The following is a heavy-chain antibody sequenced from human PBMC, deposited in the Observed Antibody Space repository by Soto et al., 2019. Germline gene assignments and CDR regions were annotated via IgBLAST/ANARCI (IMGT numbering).Heavy chain of an antibody. Sequence: SQTLSLTCAISGDSVSSNTASWNWIRQSSSRGLEWLGRTYFRSKWYNDYAVSVKSRIIINQDTSNNQFSLQLNSVTPEDTAVYFCEKGDKPGQKTGHAFDPWGQGIMLPVS. J-gene: IGHJ5*02. V-gene: IGHV6-1*01. CDR1: GDSVSSNTAS. D-gene: IGHD2-2*01. CDR3: EKGDKPGQKTGHAFDP. CDR2: TYFRSKWYN.